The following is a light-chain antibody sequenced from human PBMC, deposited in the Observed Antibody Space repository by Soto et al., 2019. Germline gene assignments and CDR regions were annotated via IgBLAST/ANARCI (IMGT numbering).Light chain of an antibody. CDR1: SSNIGAGYD. V-gene: IGLV1-40*01. CDR3: QSYDSSLGYV. Sequence: QSVLTQPPSVSGAPGQRVTISCTGSSSNIGAGYDVHWYQQLPGTAPKLLIYGNNNRPSGVPDRFSGSKSGTSASLAITGLQAEDESDYYCQSYDSSLGYVFGTGTKFTVL. J-gene: IGLJ1*01. CDR2: GNN.